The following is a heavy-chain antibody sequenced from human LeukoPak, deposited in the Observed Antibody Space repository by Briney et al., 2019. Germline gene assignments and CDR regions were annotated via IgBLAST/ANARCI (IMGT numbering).Heavy chain of an antibody. CDR3: ARAEAYYYYMDV. V-gene: IGHV4-61*02. CDR1: GGSISSGSYY. D-gene: IGHD1-14*01. CDR2: IYTSGST. J-gene: IGHJ6*03. Sequence: SETLSLTCSVSGGSISSGSYYWSWIRQPAGKGLEWIGRIYTSGSTYYNPSLKSRVTISVDTSKNQFSLKLSSVTAADTAVYYCARAEAYYYYMDVWGKGTTVTISS.